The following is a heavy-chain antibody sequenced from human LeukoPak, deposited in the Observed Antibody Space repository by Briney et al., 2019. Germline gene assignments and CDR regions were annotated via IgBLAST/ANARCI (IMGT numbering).Heavy chain of an antibody. Sequence: PGESLKISCKGSGYSFTSYWIGWVRQMPGKGLEWMGIIYPGDSDTRYSPSFQGQVTISADKSISTAYLQWSSLKASDTAMYYCVRVYGSGSYYYYYGMDVWGKGATVTVSS. J-gene: IGHJ6*04. CDR2: IYPGDSDT. D-gene: IGHD3-10*01. CDR1: GYSFTSYW. CDR3: VRVYGSGSYYYYYGMDV. V-gene: IGHV5-51*01.